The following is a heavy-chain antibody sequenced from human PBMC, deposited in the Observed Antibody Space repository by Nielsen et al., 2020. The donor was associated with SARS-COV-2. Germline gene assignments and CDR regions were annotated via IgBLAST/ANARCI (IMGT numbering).Heavy chain of an antibody. CDR3: AKTPDLYAAYDYFDY. J-gene: IGHJ4*02. D-gene: IGHD2-8*01. Sequence: GESLKISCAASGFTFSSYAMHWVRQAPGKGLEWVAVISYEGSATYYADSVKGRFTVSRDNSKNTLYLQINSLRAEDTAIYYCAKTPDLYAAYDYFDYWGQGTLVTVSS. CDR1: GFTFSSYA. V-gene: IGHV3-30*18. CDR2: ISYEGSAT.